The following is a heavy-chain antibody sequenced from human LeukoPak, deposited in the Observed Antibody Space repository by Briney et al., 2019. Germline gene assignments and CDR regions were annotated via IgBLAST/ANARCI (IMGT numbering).Heavy chain of an antibody. D-gene: IGHD1-26*01. V-gene: IGHV3-7*01. CDR1: GFTFSSYW. CDR2: IKQDGSEK. CDR3: ARDMGPKWEPSIDV. Sequence: GGCLRLSCAASGFTFSSYWMSWVRQAPGKGREWVANIKQDGSEKYYVDSVMDRFTISRDNAKNSLCMQIRRPRAEDTAVYYCARDMGPKWEPSIDVWGKGTTVTVSS. J-gene: IGHJ6*03.